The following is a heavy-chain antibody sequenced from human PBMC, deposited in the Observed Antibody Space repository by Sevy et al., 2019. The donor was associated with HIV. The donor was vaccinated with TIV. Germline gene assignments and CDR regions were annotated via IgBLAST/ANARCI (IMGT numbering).Heavy chain of an antibody. V-gene: IGHV1-18*01. CDR2: ISAYTGHT. CDR1: GYNFITYG. J-gene: IGHJ6*02. D-gene: IGHD3-16*01. CDR3: ARAVLQGAGIVIHAYGMDV. Sequence: ASVKVSCKTSGYNFITYGISWVRQAPGQGLEWMGWISAYTGHTTYAQRLQDRVTMTTDTSTSPAWTELRSLRSDDTAVYYCARAVLQGAGIVIHAYGMDVWGQGTTVTVSS.